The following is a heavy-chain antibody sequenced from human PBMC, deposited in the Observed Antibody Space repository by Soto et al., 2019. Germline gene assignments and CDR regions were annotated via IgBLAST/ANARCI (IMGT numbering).Heavy chain of an antibody. J-gene: IGHJ4*02. V-gene: IGHV3-21*06. CDR1: GFTFSTHS. CDR3: ATFPNYYGG. CDR2: INDKSNYI. Sequence: EVQLVESGGGLVKPGGSLRLSCAASGFTFSTHSMNWVRQAPGKGPEWVSSINDKSNYIFYADSVKGRFTISRDNAKNLLYLQMNSLRDDDTAVYYCATFPNYYGGWGQGTLVTVSA.